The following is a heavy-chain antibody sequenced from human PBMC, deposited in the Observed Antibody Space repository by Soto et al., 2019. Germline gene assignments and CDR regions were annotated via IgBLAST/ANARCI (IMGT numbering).Heavy chain of an antibody. CDR1: RFSLSTDDVG. D-gene: IGHD6-6*01. Sequence: SGPTLVNPTQTLTLTCTFSRFSLSTDDVGVGWIRQPPGKALDWLAIIYWDDDKRYSPSLKSRLTITKDTSKNQVLLTMTNMDPVDTATYFCARSKYSISSFDYWGQGALVTVSS. J-gene: IGHJ4*02. CDR2: IYWDDDK. V-gene: IGHV2-5*02. CDR3: ARSKYSISSFDY.